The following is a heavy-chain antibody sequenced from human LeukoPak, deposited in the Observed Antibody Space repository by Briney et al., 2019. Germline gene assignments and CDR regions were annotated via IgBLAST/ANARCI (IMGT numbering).Heavy chain of an antibody. Sequence: ASVKVSCKASGYTFIRYGISWVRQAPGQGLEWMGWISTYNGNTKYAQKFQGRVTTTRDTSTSTAYMELRSLRSDDTAVYYCAREGDNWGEDYFDYWGQGTLVTVSS. CDR2: ISTYNGNT. V-gene: IGHV1-18*01. CDR3: AREGDNWGEDYFDY. J-gene: IGHJ4*02. CDR1: GYTFIRYG. D-gene: IGHD7-27*01.